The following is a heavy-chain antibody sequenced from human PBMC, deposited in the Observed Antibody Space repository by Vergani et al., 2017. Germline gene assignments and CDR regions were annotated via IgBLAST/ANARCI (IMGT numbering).Heavy chain of an antibody. CDR3: ARDGGPAKYGSGSHFDP. CDR2: IYYSGST. Sequence: QVQLQESGPGLVKPSQTLSLTCTVSGGSISSYYWSWIRQPPGKGLEWIGYIYYSGSTNYNPSLKSRVTISVDTSKNQFPLKLSSVTAADTAVYYCARDGGPAKYGSGSHFDPWGQGTLVTVSS. J-gene: IGHJ5*02. V-gene: IGHV4-59*01. D-gene: IGHD3-10*01. CDR1: GGSISSYY.